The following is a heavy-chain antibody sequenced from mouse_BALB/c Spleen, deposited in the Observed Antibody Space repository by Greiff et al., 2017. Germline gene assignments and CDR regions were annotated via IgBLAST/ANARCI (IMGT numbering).Heavy chain of an antibody. V-gene: IGHV1S22*01. CDR3: TRSEGPYDYDGGRAWFAY. D-gene: IGHD2-4*01. CDR2: IYPGSGST. J-gene: IGHJ3*01. Sequence: LQQPGSELVRPGASVKLSCKASGYTFTSYWMHWVKQRHGQGLEWIGNIYPGSGSTNYDEKFKSKGTLTVDTSSSTAYMHLSSLTSEDSAVYYCTRSEGPYDYDGGRAWFAYWGQGTLVTVSA. CDR1: GYTFTSYW.